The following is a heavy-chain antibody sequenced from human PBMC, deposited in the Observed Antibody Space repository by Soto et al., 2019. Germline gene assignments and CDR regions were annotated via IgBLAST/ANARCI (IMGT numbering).Heavy chain of an antibody. Sequence: QIQLLQSGAEVKKPGTSVKVSCQASGYIFTTYGIIWVRQAPGQGLEWMGWINPNSGHTNYAQNLKDRVTMTTDTSTNTAYMALRSLRSNDTAVYFCARGQVVNFDNWFDPWGQGTLVTVSS. CDR2: INPNSGHT. J-gene: IGHJ5*02. CDR1: GYIFTTYG. D-gene: IGHD3-22*01. V-gene: IGHV1-18*01. CDR3: ARGQVVNFDNWFDP.